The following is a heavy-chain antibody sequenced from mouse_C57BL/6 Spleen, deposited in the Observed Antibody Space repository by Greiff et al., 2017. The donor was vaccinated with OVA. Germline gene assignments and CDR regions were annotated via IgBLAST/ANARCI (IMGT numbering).Heavy chain of an antibody. CDR1: GYTFTSYW. CDR2: IGPNSGGT. D-gene: IGHD4-1*01. CDR3: ASESWERYAMDY. J-gene: IGHJ4*01. V-gene: IGHV1-72*01. Sequence: QVQLQQPGAELVKPGASVKLSCKASGYTFTSYWMHWVKQRPGRGLEWIGRIGPNSGGTKYNEKFKSKVTMTVDKPSSTAYMQLSSLTSEFSAVYYCASESWERYAMDYWGQGTSVTVSS.